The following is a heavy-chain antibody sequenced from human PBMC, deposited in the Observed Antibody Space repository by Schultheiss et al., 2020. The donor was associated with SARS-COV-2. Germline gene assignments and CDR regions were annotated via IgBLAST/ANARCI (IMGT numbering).Heavy chain of an antibody. CDR1: GFTFSSYS. Sequence: GESLKISCAASGFTFSSYSMNWVRQAPGKGLEWVSSISSSSSTIYYADSVKGRFTISRDNAKNSLYLQMNSLRDEDTAVYYCVRGYYDSSGYSVFDYWGQGTLVTVSS. J-gene: IGHJ4*02. CDR2: ISSSSSTI. D-gene: IGHD3-22*01. CDR3: VRGYYDSSGYSVFDY. V-gene: IGHV3-48*02.